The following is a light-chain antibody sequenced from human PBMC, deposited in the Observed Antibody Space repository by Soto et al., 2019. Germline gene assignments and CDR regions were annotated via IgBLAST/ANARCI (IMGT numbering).Light chain of an antibody. V-gene: IGKV1-39*01. CDR1: QSINSF. J-gene: IGKJ1*01. CDR3: QQSYTTPRT. Sequence: DIQMTQSPSSLSASVGDRVTITCRASQSINSFLNWYQQIPGKAPNLLIYAATSLQSGVPTRFSGSGSGTDFTLTISSMQPEDFATYYCQQSYTTPRTFGQGTRVEIK. CDR2: AAT.